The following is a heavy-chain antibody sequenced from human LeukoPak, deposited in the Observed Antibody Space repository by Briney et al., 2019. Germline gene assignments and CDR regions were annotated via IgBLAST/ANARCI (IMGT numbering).Heavy chain of an antibody. CDR3: ARDYYDSSGYYYNWFDP. V-gene: IGHV1-8*01. CDR1: GYTFTSYD. J-gene: IGHJ5*02. CDR2: MNLNSGNT. D-gene: IGHD3-22*01. Sequence: GASVKVSCKASGYTFTSYDINWVRQATGQGLEWMGWMNLNSGNTGYAQKFQGRVTMTRNTSISTAYMELSSLRSEDTAVYYCARDYYDSSGYYYNWFDPWGQGTLVTVSS.